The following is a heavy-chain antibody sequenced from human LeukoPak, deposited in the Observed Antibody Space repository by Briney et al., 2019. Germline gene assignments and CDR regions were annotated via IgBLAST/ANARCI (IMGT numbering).Heavy chain of an antibody. D-gene: IGHD1-26*01. J-gene: IGHJ3*02. V-gene: IGHV4-59*01. CDR2: IYYSGST. Sequence: ASETLSLTCTVSGGSISSYYWSWIRQPPGKGLEWIGYIYYSGSTNYNPSLKSRVTISVDTSKNQFSLKLSSVTAADTAVYYCARVDGEWELKIGAFDIWGQGTMVTVSS. CDR3: ARVDGEWELKIGAFDI. CDR1: GGSISSYY.